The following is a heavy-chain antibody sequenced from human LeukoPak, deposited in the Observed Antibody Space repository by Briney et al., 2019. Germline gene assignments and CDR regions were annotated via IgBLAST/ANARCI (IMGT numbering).Heavy chain of an antibody. Sequence: ASVKVSCKTSGYPFTTWEINWVRQAAGQGLEWMGWMHPNSGNTAYAQKFQGRVTVTRDTSISTAYMELSGLRFDDTAVYFCARGPRNDPWGQGTLVTVSS. CDR2: MHPNSGNT. CDR3: ARGPRNDP. D-gene: IGHD1-14*01. V-gene: IGHV1-8*01. CDR1: GYPFTTWE. J-gene: IGHJ5*02.